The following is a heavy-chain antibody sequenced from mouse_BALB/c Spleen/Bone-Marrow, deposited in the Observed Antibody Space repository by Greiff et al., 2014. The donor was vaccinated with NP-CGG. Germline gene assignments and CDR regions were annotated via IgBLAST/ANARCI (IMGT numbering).Heavy chain of an antibody. D-gene: IGHD1-1*01. Sequence: VQLQRSGPEVVRPGVSVKLSCKGSGYTFTAYAMHWVKQSHAESLEWIGLISTYSGNTHYNQDFKGKATMTVDKSSSTAYMELARLTSEDSAIYYCARNFYGSNYFDYWGQGTTLTVSS. CDR3: ARNFYGSNYFDY. V-gene: IGHV1-67*01. CDR2: ISTYSGNT. CDR1: GYTFTAYA. J-gene: IGHJ2*01.